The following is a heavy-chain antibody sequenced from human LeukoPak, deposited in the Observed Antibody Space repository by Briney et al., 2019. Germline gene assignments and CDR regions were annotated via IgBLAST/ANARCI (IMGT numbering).Heavy chain of an antibody. J-gene: IGHJ4*02. CDR2: ISGSGGST. Sequence: GGSLRLSCAVSGFTFRSYAMSGVRQAAGKGLEWVSAISGSGGSTYYADSVKGRFTISRDNSKNTLYLQMNSLRAEDTAVYYCAKVSLKGYYGSGGPYYFDYWGQGTLVTVSS. D-gene: IGHD3-10*01. CDR1: GFTFRSYA. V-gene: IGHV3-23*01. CDR3: AKVSLKGYYGSGGPYYFDY.